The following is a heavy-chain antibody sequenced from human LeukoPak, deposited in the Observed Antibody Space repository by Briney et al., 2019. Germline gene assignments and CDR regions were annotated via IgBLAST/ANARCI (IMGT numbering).Heavy chain of an antibody. CDR3: ARGEWGPPFDY. CDR2: ISSSSSTM. CDR1: GFTFSTYS. J-gene: IGHJ4*02. D-gene: IGHD7-27*01. V-gene: IGHV3-48*01. Sequence: GGSLRLSCAASGFTFSTYSMNWVRQAPGKGLEWLSYISSSSSTMYYADSVKGRFTISRDNVKNSLDLQMNSLRAEDTAVYYCARGEWGPPFDYWGQGTLVTVSS.